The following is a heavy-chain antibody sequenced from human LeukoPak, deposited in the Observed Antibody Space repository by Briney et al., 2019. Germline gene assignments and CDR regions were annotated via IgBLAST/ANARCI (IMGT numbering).Heavy chain of an antibody. J-gene: IGHJ6*02. CDR1: GGSISSYC. CDR2: IYFSGST. Sequence: SETLSLTCTVSGGSISSYCWSWIRQPPGKGLEWIGYIYFSGSTNYNPSLKSRVTISVDTSKNQFSLKLSSVTAADTAVYYCARVSDYYYGMDVWGQGTTVTVSS. V-gene: IGHV4-59*01. CDR3: ARVSDYYYGMDV.